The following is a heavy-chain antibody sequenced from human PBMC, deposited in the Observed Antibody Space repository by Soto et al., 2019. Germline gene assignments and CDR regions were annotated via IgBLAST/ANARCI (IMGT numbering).Heavy chain of an antibody. CDR1: GFSLTTSGVG. J-gene: IGHJ4*02. CDR3: AHTRVPDTLDY. D-gene: IGHD2-2*01. CDR2: IYWNGIE. V-gene: IGHV2-5*01. Sequence: QITLKESGPTLVKPTQTLTLTCTFSGFSLTTSGVGVTWIRQPPGKALEWLGLIYWNGIERYSPSLKSRLSLTKDTYKDQVVLTMANVGPVDKATYYCAHTRVPDTLDYWGPGTRVTVSS.